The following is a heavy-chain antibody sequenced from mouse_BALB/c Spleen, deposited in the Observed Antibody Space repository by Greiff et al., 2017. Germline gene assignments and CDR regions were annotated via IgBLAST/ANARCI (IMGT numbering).Heavy chain of an antibody. CDR2: IDPENGGT. J-gene: IGHJ3*01. V-gene: IGHV1-15*01. CDR1: GYTFTDYE. CDR3: TRRGPWCAY. Sequence: QVQLQQSGAELVRPGASVTLSCKASGYTFTDYEMHWVKQTPVHGLEWIGAIDPENGGTAYNQNFKGKATLTADKSSSTAYMELRSLTSEDSAVYDCTRRGPWCAYWGQGTLVTVSA.